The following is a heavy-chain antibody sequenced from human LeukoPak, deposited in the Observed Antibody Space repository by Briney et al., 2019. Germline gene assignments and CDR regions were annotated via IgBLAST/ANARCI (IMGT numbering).Heavy chain of an antibody. CDR1: GFTFSLYS. V-gene: IGHV3-30-3*01. J-gene: IGHJ5*02. Sequence: GGSLRLSCAASGFTFSLYSVHWVRQAPGKGLEWLAVISHDAINEYYADSVKGRFTISRDNSNNTLYLQMSSLRPEDTAMYYCARDAQLALPGNWFDPWGQGTLVTVSS. CDR2: ISHDAINE. CDR3: ARDAQLALPGNWFDP. D-gene: IGHD6-13*01.